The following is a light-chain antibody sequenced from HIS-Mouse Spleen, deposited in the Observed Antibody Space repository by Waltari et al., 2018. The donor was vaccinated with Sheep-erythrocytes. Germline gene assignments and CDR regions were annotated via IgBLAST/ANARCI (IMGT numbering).Light chain of an antibody. CDR2: EGS. V-gene: IGLV2-23*01. J-gene: IGLJ3*02. CDR1: SSDVGSYNL. Sequence: QSALTQPPSVSGSPGQSITISCTGTSSDVGSYNLVSWYQQHPGKAPKLMIYEGSKRRSGVSNLFSGSKSGNTASLTISGLQAEDEADYYCCSYAGSSTWVFGGGTKLTVL. CDR3: CSYAGSSTWV.